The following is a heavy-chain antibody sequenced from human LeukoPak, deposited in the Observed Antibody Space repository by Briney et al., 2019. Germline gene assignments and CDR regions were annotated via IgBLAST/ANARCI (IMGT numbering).Heavy chain of an antibody. CDR3: AGNHDYGDYGGENWFDP. D-gene: IGHD4-17*01. CDR2: IYYSGST. J-gene: IGHJ5*02. CDR1: GGSISSYY. V-gene: IGHV4-59*01. Sequence: PSETLSLTCTVSGGSISSYYWSWIRQPPGKGLEWIGYIYYSGSTNYNPSLKSRVTISVDTSKNQFSLKLSSVTAADTAVYYCAGNHDYGDYGGENWFDPWGQGTLVTVSP.